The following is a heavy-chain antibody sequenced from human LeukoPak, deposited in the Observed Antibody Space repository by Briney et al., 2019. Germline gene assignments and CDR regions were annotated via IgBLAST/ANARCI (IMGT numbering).Heavy chain of an antibody. Sequence: GGSLRLSCVGSGFTFSDYYINWIRQAPGKGLEFVSCITSNGSIIYYGHSMEGRFTISRDNAKNSVYLEMNGLRDDDTAVYYCARDFYSHRGLDVWGQGTTVTVSS. D-gene: IGHD2-21*01. J-gene: IGHJ6*02. CDR3: ARDFYSHRGLDV. CDR1: GFTFSDYY. CDR2: ITSNGSII. V-gene: IGHV3-11*01.